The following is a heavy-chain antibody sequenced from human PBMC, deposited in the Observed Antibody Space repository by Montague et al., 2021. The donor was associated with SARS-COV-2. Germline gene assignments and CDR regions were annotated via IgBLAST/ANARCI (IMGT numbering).Heavy chain of an antibody. D-gene: IGHD4-17*01. CDR1: GFSLNTSGEG. CDR2: IYWDDDK. J-gene: IGHJ5*02. V-gene: IGHV2-5*02. CDR3: ARYGDYGSWFDP. Sequence: PVLVKPTQTLTLTCTFSGFSLNTSGEGVGWVRQPPGKALEWLALIYWDDDKRYSPSLKSRSTISKDTTKNEVVLTVANMDPVDTATYYRARYGDYGSWFDPWGQGTLVTVST.